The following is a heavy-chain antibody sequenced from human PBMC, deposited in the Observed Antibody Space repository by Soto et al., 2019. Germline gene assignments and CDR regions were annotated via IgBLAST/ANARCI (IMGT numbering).Heavy chain of an antibody. CDR2: ISGSGGST. CDR3: AKRGLRYFDWPQFDY. CDR1: GFTFSSYA. V-gene: IGHV3-23*01. J-gene: IGHJ4*02. D-gene: IGHD3-9*01. Sequence: PGGSLRLSCAASGFTFSSYAMSWVRQAPGKGLEWVSAISGSGGSTYYADSVKGRFTISRDNSKNTLYLQMNSLRAEDTAVYYCAKRGLRYFDWPQFDYWGQGTLVTVSS.